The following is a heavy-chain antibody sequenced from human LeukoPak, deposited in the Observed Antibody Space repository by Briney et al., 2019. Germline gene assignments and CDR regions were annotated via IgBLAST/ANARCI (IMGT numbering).Heavy chain of an antibody. CDR1: GYTFTSYG. CDR2: ISAYNGNT. D-gene: IGHD3-3*01. CDR3: ARDHDVLRFLEWSGFYMDV. Sequence: RASVKVSCKASGYTFTSYGISWVRQAPGQGLEWMGWISAYNGNTNYAQKLQGRVTMTTDTSTSTAYMELRSLRPDDTAVYYCARDHDVLRFLEWSGFYMDVWGKGTTVTVSS. J-gene: IGHJ6*03. V-gene: IGHV1-18*01.